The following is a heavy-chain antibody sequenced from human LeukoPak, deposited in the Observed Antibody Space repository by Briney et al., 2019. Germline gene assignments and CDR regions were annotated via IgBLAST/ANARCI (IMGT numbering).Heavy chain of an antibody. CDR2: ISYDGSNK. D-gene: IGHD5-18*01. Sequence: HPGRSLRLSCAASGFTFSSYAMHWVRQAPGKGLEWVAVISYDGSNKYYADSVKGRFTISRDNSKNTLYLQMNSLRAEDTAVYYCARDDAHVDTVMATGPYYYYYGMDVWGQGTTVTVSS. J-gene: IGHJ6*02. V-gene: IGHV3-30-3*01. CDR1: GFTFSSYA. CDR3: ARDDAHVDTVMATGPYYYYYGMDV.